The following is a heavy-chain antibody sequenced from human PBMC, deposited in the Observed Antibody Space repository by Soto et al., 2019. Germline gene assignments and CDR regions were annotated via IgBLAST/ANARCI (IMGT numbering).Heavy chain of an antibody. Sequence: SVKVSCKASGGTFKNFNFNWVRQAPGQGLEWMGGIIPMFGTADYAQRFQGGVTITADDSTSTAYMELSSLRSEDTAVYYCARDETGDSYYYYYGMDVWGQGTTVTVSS. CDR2: IIPMFGTA. CDR3: ARDETGDSYYYYYGMDV. J-gene: IGHJ6*02. D-gene: IGHD7-27*01. V-gene: IGHV1-69*13. CDR1: GGTFKNFN.